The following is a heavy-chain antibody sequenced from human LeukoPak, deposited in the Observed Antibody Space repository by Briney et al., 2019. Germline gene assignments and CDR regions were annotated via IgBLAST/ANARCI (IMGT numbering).Heavy chain of an antibody. CDR2: IYHSGST. D-gene: IGHD5-12*01. J-gene: IGHJ4*02. CDR3: ARDPRGYSGYDEIDY. CDR1: GYYISSGCY. V-gene: IGHV4-38-2*02. Sequence: SETLSLTCTVSGYYISSGCYWGWIRQPPGKGLEWIGSIYHSGSTYYNPSLKSRVTISVDTSKNQFSLKLSSVTAADTAVYYCARDPRGYSGYDEIDYWGQGTLVTVSS.